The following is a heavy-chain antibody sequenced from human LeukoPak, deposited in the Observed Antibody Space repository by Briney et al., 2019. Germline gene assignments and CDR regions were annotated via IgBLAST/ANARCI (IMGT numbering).Heavy chain of an antibody. V-gene: IGHV4-39*07. CDR2: IHYSGST. Sequence: SETLSLTCTVSGGSISRSNYYWGWIRQPPGKGLEWIGTIHYSGSTYYNPSLKSRVTISVDTSKNQFSLKLSSVTAADTAVYYCARGPQWLLLLFIRDDAFDIWDQGTMVTVSS. CDR3: ARGPQWLLLLFIRDDAFDI. CDR1: GGSISRSNYY. J-gene: IGHJ3*02. D-gene: IGHD3-22*01.